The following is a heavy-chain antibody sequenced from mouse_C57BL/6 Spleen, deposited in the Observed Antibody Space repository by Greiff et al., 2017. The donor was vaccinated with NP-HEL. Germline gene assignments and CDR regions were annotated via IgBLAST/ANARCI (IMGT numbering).Heavy chain of an antibody. J-gene: IGHJ1*03. CDR3: ATTTVDWYCDV. D-gene: IGHD1-1*01. CDR1: GYTFTSYT. V-gene: IGHV1-4*01. CDR2: INPSSGST. Sequence: VKLMESGAELARPGASVKMSCKASGYTFTSYTMHWVKQRPGQGLEWIGYINPSSGSTKYNQKFKDQATLTADKSSSTAYLQMSSLTSEESAVYYCATTTVDWYCDVWGTGTTVTVSS.